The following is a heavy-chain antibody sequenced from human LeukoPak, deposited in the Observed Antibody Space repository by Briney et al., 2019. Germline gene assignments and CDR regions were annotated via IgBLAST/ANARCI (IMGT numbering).Heavy chain of an antibody. Sequence: GASVKVSCKVSGYTLTELSMHWVRQAPGKGLEWMGSFDPEDGETIYAQKFQGRVTMTEDTSTDTAYMELSSLRSEDTAVYYCATVYTTGTTSNFDYWGQGTLVTVSS. CDR3: ATVYTTGTTSNFDY. V-gene: IGHV1-24*01. CDR1: GYTLTELS. D-gene: IGHD1-1*01. CDR2: FDPEDGET. J-gene: IGHJ4*02.